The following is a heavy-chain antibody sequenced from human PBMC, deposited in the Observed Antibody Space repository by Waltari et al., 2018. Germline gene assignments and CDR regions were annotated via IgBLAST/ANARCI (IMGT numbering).Heavy chain of an antibody. CDR1: GYTFTGYY. D-gene: IGHD3-22*01. CDR3: ARGENYYDSSGYFPFLYY. CDR2: INPNSGGT. J-gene: IGHJ4*02. V-gene: IGHV1-2*02. Sequence: QVQLVQSGAEVKKPGASVKVSCKASGYTFTGYYMHWVRQAPGQGLEWMGWINPNSGGTNYAQKFQGRVTMTRETSISTAYMELSRLRSDDTAVYYCARGENYYDSSGYFPFLYYWGQGTLVTVSS.